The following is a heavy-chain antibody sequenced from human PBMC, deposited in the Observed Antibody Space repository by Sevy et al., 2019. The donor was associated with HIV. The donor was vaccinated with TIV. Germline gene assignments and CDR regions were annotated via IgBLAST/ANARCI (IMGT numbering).Heavy chain of an antibody. CDR2: INNRGTT. D-gene: IGHD3-10*01. V-gene: IGHV4-38-2*02. CDR1: GYSISSGYY. J-gene: IGHJ4*02. CDR3: ARDNGVRRIFEY. Sequence: SETLSLTCTVSGYSISSGYYWGWIRQSPGKGLEWIGSINNRGTTYYNPSLKSRVTISVDTSKNQFSLKLSSVTAAETAVYYCARDNGVRRIFEYCGQGTLVTVSS.